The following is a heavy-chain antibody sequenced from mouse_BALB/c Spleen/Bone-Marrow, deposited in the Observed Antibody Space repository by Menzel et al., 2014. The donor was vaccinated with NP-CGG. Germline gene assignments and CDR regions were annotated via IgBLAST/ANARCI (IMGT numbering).Heavy chain of an antibody. CDR3: ARGNPLYAMDY. CDR1: GYTFTSYW. V-gene: IGHV1-7*01. Sequence: QVQLKESGAELAKPGASVKMSCKASGYTFTSYWMHWVKKRPGQGLGWIGYINPSTGYTDYNQKFNDKATLTADKSSSTAYMQLSSLTSKDSAVYYCARGNPLYAMDYWGQGTSVTVSS. J-gene: IGHJ4*01. CDR2: INPSTGYT. D-gene: IGHD2-1*01.